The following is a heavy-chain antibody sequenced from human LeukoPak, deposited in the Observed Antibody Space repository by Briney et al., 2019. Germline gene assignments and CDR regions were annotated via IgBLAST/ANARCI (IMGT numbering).Heavy chain of an antibody. CDR1: GGSITSYY. CDR3: VCDLTGDEGDY. Sequence: SETLSLTCTVSGGSITSYYWGWIRQPPGKGLEWIGSIYYSGSTYYNPSLKSRVTISVDTSKNQFSLKLSSVTAADTAVYYCVCDLTGDEGDYWGQGTLVTVSS. J-gene: IGHJ4*02. CDR2: IYYSGST. V-gene: IGHV4-39*07. D-gene: IGHD7-27*01.